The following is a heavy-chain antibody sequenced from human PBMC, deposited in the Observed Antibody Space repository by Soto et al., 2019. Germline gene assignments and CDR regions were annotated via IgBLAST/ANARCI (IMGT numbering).Heavy chain of an antibody. D-gene: IGHD1-26*01. CDR2: IRDDGKKT. Sequence: GGSLRLSCAASGFTFSHYIYHWVRQAPGKGLQWVAVIRDDGKKTNYATSVRGRFTISRDNSKNTLFLEMNSLRSEDTAVYYCAKDRGLAESGRWSHYYYGMDVWGQGTTVTVSS. J-gene: IGHJ6*02. V-gene: IGHV3-30*18. CDR1: GFTFSHYI. CDR3: AKDRGLAESGRWSHYYYGMDV.